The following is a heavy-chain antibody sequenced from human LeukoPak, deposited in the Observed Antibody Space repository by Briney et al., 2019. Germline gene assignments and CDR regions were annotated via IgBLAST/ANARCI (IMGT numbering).Heavy chain of an antibody. J-gene: IGHJ4*02. CDR2: ISAYNGNT. Sequence: ASVKVSCKASGYTFTSYYMHWVRQAPGQGLEWMGWISAYNGNTNYAQKFQGRVTITADESTSTAYMELSSLRSEDTAVYYCARGLRYFDWSFDYWGQGTLVTVSS. CDR1: GYTFTSYY. V-gene: IGHV1-18*04. D-gene: IGHD3-9*01. CDR3: ARGLRYFDWSFDY.